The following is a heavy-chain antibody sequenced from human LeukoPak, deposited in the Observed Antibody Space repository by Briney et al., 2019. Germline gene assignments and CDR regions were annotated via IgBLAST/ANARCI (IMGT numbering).Heavy chain of an antibody. CDR1: GGSFSGYY. CDR2: INHSGST. D-gene: IGHD2-15*01. CDR3: ARGRPRRIVVVVAAATLGNWFDP. Sequence: SETLSLTCAVYGGSFSGYYWSWIRQPPGKGLEWIGEINHSGSTNYNPSLKSRVTISVDTSKNQFSLKLSSVTAADTAVYYCARGRPRRIVVVVAAATLGNWFDPWGQGTLVTVPS. V-gene: IGHV4-34*01. J-gene: IGHJ5*02.